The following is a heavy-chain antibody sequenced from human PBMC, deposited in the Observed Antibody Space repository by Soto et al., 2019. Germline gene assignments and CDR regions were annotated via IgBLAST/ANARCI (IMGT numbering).Heavy chain of an antibody. CDR1: GGSISSSSYH. CDR3: ARGYYDSSGQSNTFDI. V-gene: IGHV4-39*07. J-gene: IGHJ3*02. D-gene: IGHD3-22*01. CDR2: IYYSGST. Sequence: SETLSLTCTVSGGSISSSSYHWGWIRQPPGKGLEWIGSIYYSGSTYYNPSLKSRVTISVDTSKNQFSLKLSSVTAADTAVYYCARGYYDSSGQSNTFDIWGQGTMVTVSS.